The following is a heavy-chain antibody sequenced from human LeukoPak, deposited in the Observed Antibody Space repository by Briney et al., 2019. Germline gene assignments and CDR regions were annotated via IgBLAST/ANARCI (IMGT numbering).Heavy chain of an antibody. CDR2: MNPNSGNT. V-gene: IGHV1-8*01. CDR1: GYTFTSYD. J-gene: IGHJ4*02. D-gene: IGHD5-12*01. Sequence: ASVKVSCKASGYTFTSYDINWVRQATGQGLEWMGWMNPNSGNTGYAQKLQGRVTMTTDTSTSTAYMELRSLRSDDTAVYYCARNSGYDWGFLGYWGQGTLVTVSS. CDR3: ARNSGYDWGFLGY.